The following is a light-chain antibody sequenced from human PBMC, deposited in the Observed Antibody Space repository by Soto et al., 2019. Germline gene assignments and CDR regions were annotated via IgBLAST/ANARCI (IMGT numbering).Light chain of an antibody. Sequence: DIQLTQSPSFLSASVGDRVTITCRASHDISSYLTWYQQKPGKAPTVLIYAASSLQSGVPSRFSGSGSGTDFTLTISSLQPEDFATYYCQQSYSTPITFGQGTRLEIK. CDR2: AAS. V-gene: IGKV1-39*01. CDR3: QQSYSTPIT. J-gene: IGKJ5*01. CDR1: HDISSY.